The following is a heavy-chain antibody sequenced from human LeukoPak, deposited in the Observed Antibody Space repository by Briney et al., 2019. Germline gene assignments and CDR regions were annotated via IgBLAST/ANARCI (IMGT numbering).Heavy chain of an antibody. D-gene: IGHD6-13*01. J-gene: IGHJ3*02. CDR3: AKDQGYSSSWYAFDI. CDR2: ISYDGSNK. V-gene: IGHV3-30*18. CDR1: GFTFSSYG. Sequence: PGGSLRLSCAASGFTFSSYGMHWVRLAPGKGLEWVAVISYDGSNKYYGDSVKGRFTISRDNSKNALFLQMNSLRAEDTAVYYCAKDQGYSSSWYAFDIWGQGTMVTVSS.